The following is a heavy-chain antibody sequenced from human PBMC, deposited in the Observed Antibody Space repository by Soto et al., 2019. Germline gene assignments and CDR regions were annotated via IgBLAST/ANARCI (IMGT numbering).Heavy chain of an antibody. D-gene: IGHD4-4*01. J-gene: IGHJ6*02. CDR1: GGSFSGYY. CDR2: INHSGST. V-gene: IGHV4-34*01. CDR3: ARGNYSGYYYGMDV. Sequence: SETLSLTCAVYGGSFSGYYWSWIRQPPGKGLGWIGEINHSGSTNYNPSLKSRVTISVDTSKNQFSLKLSSVTAADTAVYYCARGNYSGYYYGMDVWGQGTTVTVSS.